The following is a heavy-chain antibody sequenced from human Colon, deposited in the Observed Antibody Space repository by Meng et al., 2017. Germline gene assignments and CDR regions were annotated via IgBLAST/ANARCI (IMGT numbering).Heavy chain of an antibody. Sequence: QGQLRESGPGLVRPSETLSPICSVSGGSVSSAGYQWSWIRQPPGKGLEWIGYASTNYNPSLKSRVTISVDTSKNQFSLRLTSVTAADTAVYYCARDHMGSLDYWGQGILVTVSS. J-gene: IGHJ4*02. V-gene: IGHV4-61*08. CDR2: AST. CDR3: ARDHMGSLDY. CDR1: GGSVSSAGYQ. D-gene: IGHD1-26*01.